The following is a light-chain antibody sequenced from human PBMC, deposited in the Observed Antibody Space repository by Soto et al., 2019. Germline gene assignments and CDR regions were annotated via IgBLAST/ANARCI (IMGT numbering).Light chain of an antibody. J-gene: IGKJ1*01. CDR2: SAS. Sequence: IQMTQSPSSLSASIVDRVTITCRASQGIGVRLAWFQQKAGKAPQYLIQSASTLARGVPSRFSGSGSGTDFILTINNLQPEDVATYYCLQVNSFPRTFGQGTKVDIK. CDR3: LQVNSFPRT. CDR1: QGIGVR. V-gene: IGKV1-12*01.